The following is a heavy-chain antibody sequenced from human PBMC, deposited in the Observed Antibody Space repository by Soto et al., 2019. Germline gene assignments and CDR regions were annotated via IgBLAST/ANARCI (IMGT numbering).Heavy chain of an antibody. D-gene: IGHD2-2*01. J-gene: IGHJ6*02. CDR2: FDPEDGET. CDR3: AREGLVLVPTTVNSGDYYYAMDV. Sequence: ASVKVSCKVSGYTLTELSMHWVRQAPGKGLEWMGGFDPEDGETIYAQKFQGRVTMTEDTSTDTAYMELSSLRSEDTAVYYCAREGLVLVPTTVNSGDYYYAMDVWGQGTTVTVSS. V-gene: IGHV1-24*01. CDR1: GYTLTELS.